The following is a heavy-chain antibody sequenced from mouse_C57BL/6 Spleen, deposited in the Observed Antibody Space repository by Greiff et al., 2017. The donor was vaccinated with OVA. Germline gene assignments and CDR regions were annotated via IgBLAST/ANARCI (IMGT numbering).Heavy chain of an antibody. CDR2: IYPGDGDT. CDR1: GYAFSSSW. CDR3: ARDGLIRADYAMDY. V-gene: IGHV1-82*01. Sequence: VQLHQSGPELVKPGASVKISCKASGYAFSSSWMNWVKQRPGKGLEWIGRIYPGDGDTNYNGKFKGTATLTADKSSSTAYLPLSSLTSEDSAVYVGARDGLIRADYAMDYWGQGTSVTVSS. D-gene: IGHD1-1*01. J-gene: IGHJ4*01.